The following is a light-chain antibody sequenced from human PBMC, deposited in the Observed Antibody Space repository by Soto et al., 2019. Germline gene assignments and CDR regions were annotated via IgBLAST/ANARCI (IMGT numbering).Light chain of an antibody. CDR2: GAS. J-gene: IGKJ1*01. CDR1: QSISSTY. Sequence: ETVLTQSPGTLSLSPGERATLSCRASQSISSTYLAWYQQKPGQAPRLLIYGASSRATGIPDRFSGSGCGTDFALTISRLEPEDFAGYYCQQYDTSPWTFGQGTKLEIK. V-gene: IGKV3-20*01. CDR3: QQYDTSPWT.